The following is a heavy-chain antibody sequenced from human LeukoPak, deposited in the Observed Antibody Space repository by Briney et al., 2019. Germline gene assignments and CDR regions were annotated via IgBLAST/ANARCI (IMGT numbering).Heavy chain of an antibody. D-gene: IGHD6-19*01. J-gene: IGHJ4*02. CDR1: GFPFTNAW. V-gene: IGHV3-15*01. Sequence: GGSLRLSCAASGFPFTNAWMSWVRQAPGKGLEWVGRVKRKTAGGTTDYAAPVKGRFTISRDDSKNTLYLQVNSLTTEDTAVYYCITGGDTGSGWYGNYWGQGTLVTVSS. CDR3: ITGGDTGSGWYGNY. CDR2: VKRKTAGGTT.